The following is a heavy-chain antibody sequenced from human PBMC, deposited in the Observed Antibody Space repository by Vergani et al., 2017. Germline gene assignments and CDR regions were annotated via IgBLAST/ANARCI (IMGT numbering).Heavy chain of an antibody. Sequence: QVQLVQSGAEVKKPGASVKVSCKASGYTFSTYGISWVRQAPGQGLEWIGWISAYNGNTNYPEKFQGRLTMTTDTSTRKAYMELRSLRSDDTAVYYCAREGGLGSSGWDYWGQGTLVTVSS. CDR1: GYTFSTYG. D-gene: IGHD6-19*01. J-gene: IGHJ4*02. CDR3: AREGGLGSSGWDY. V-gene: IGHV1-18*01. CDR2: ISAYNGNT.